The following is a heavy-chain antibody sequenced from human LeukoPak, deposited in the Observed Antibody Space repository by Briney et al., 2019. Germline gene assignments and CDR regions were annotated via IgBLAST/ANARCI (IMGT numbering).Heavy chain of an antibody. Sequence: PGGSRRLSCSASGCTFSRFAMTWVRQVPGRGLELVSTISGNGHQAYYADSVKGRFSVSRDNSKNILYLQMDSLSADDSALYYCAKDANYYDSSGYFIPFDYWGQGTLVTVSS. D-gene: IGHD3-22*01. J-gene: IGHJ4*02. CDR3: AKDANYYDSSGYFIPFDY. V-gene: IGHV3-23*01. CDR1: GCTFSRFA. CDR2: ISGNGHQA.